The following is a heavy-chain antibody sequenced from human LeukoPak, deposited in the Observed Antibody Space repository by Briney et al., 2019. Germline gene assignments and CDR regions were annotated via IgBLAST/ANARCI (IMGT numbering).Heavy chain of an antibody. CDR2: LYYSGRT. J-gene: IGHJ5*02. CDR1: GDSISSSSFY. V-gene: IGHV4-39*07. CDR3: ARGVPYYDSSGNWFDP. D-gene: IGHD3-22*01. Sequence: SETLSLTCTVSGDSISSSSFYWGWIRQPPGKALEWIGSLYYSGRTYYNPSLKSRVTISVDTSKNQLSLKLSSVTAADTAVYYCARGVPYYDSSGNWFDPRGQGTLVTVSS.